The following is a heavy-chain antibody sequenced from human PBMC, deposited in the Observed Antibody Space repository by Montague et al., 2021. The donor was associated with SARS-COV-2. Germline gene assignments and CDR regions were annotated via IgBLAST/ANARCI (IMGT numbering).Heavy chain of an antibody. CDR2: ISSSSYI. D-gene: IGHD3-10*01. V-gene: IGHV3-21*01. Sequence: SLRLSCAASGFTFSSYSMNWVRQAPGKGLEWVSSISSSSYIYYADSVKGRFTISRDNAKNSLYLQMNSLRVEDTAVYYCARALWFGEKCFDYWGQGTLVTVSS. CDR1: GFTFSSYS. CDR3: ARALWFGEKCFDY. J-gene: IGHJ4*02.